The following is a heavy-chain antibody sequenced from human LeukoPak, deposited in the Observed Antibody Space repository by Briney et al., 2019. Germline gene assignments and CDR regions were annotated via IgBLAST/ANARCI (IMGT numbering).Heavy chain of an antibody. CDR3: ASASRNYYDSSGYEADAFDI. D-gene: IGHD3-22*01. J-gene: IGHJ3*02. Sequence: GGSLRLSCAASGFTFSSYWMSWVRQAPGKGLEWVANIKQDGSEKYYVDSVKGRFTISRDNAKNSLYLQMNSLRAEDTAVYYCASASRNYYDSSGYEADAFDIWGQGTMATVSS. CDR2: IKQDGSEK. CDR1: GFTFSSYW. V-gene: IGHV3-7*01.